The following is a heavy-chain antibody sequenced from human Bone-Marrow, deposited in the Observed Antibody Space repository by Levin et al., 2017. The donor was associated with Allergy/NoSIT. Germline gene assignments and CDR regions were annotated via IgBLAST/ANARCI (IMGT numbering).Heavy chain of an antibody. D-gene: IGHD3-22*01. CDR1: GGSISSSSYY. CDR2: IYYSGST. CDR3: ATSGNYYDSSGYNY. V-gene: IGHV4-39*07. J-gene: IGHJ4*02. Sequence: SETLSLTCTVSGGSISSSSYYWGWIRQPPGKGLEWIGSIYYSGSTYYNPSLKSRVTISVDTSKNQFSLKLSSVTAADTAVYYCATSGNYYDSSGYNYWGQGTLVTVSS.